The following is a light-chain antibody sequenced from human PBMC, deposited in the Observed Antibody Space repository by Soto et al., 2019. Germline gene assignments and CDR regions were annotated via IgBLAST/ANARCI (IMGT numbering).Light chain of an antibody. J-gene: IGKJ1*01. CDR3: QQYGSSPPT. V-gene: IGKV3-20*01. Sequence: EIVLTQSPGTLSLSPGERATLSCRASQSLSNNYLAWYQQKPGQAPRLLIYAASSRATGIPDRFSGSGSGTDFTLTISRLEPEDFAVYYCQQYGSSPPTFGQGTKVDIK. CDR2: AAS. CDR1: QSLSNNY.